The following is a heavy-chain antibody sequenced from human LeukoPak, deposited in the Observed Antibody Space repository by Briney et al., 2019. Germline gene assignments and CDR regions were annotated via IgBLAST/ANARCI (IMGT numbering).Heavy chain of an antibody. Sequence: SQTLSLTCTVSGGSISSGSYYWSWIRQPAGKGLEWIGRIYTSGSTNYNPSLKSRVTISVDTSKNQFSLKLSSVTAADTAVYYCARGIVVVPAAKRNWFDPWGQGTLVTVSS. CDR3: ARGIVVVPAAKRNWFDP. D-gene: IGHD2-2*01. V-gene: IGHV4-61*02. CDR2: IYTSGST. J-gene: IGHJ5*02. CDR1: GGSISSGSYY.